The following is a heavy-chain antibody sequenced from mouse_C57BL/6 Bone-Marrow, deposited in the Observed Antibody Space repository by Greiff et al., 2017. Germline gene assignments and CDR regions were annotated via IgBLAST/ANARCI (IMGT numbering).Heavy chain of an antibody. J-gene: IGHJ2*01. CDR2: IDPSDSYT. V-gene: IGHV1-59*01. Sequence: QVQLQQPGAELVRPGTSVKLSCKASGYTFTSYWMHWVKQRPGQGLEWIGVIDPSDSYTNYNQKFKGKATLTVDTSSSTAYMQLSSLTSEDSAVYYCARVIYYDYAEDFDYWGQGTTLTVSS. D-gene: IGHD2-4*01. CDR3: ARVIYYDYAEDFDY. CDR1: GYTFTSYW.